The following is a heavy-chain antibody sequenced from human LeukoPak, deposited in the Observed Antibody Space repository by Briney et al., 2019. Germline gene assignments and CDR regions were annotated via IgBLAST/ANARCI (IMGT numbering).Heavy chain of an antibody. Sequence: PGGSLRLSCAASGFTFSSYGMHWVRQAPGKGLEWVAVISYDGSNKYYADSVKGRFTISRDNSKNTLYLQMNSLRAEDTAVYYCAKWWYGAGSGDYWGQGTLVTVSS. V-gene: IGHV3-30*18. CDR3: AKWWYGAGSGDY. D-gene: IGHD3-10*01. CDR2: ISYDGSNK. CDR1: GFTFSSYG. J-gene: IGHJ4*02.